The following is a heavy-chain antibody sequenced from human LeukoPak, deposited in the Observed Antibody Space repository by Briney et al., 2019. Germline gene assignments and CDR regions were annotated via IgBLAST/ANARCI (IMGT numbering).Heavy chain of an antibody. Sequence: AGGSLRLSCAASGFIFSSYGMHWVRQAPGKGLEWVAFIRYDGSNKYYADSVKGRLTISRDNSKNTLYLQMNSLRAEDTAVYYCAKDQVYSSSWRDYWGQGTLVTVSS. V-gene: IGHV3-30*02. J-gene: IGHJ4*02. CDR3: AKDQVYSSSWRDY. D-gene: IGHD6-13*01. CDR1: GFIFSSYG. CDR2: IRYDGSNK.